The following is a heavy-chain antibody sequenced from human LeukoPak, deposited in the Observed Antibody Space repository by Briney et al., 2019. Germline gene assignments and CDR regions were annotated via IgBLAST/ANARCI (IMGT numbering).Heavy chain of an antibody. CDR2: INPNSSDT. J-gene: IGHJ4*02. V-gene: IGHV1-2*02. D-gene: IGHD3-22*01. Sequence: ASVKVSCKASGYTFTGYDMHELRQAPGQGLEGIVWINPNSSDTNYAQKFQGRVTMNKDTSISTAYMELSRPKSDDTALYYCAREFSRDTIIDYWGQGTLVTVSS. CDR3: AREFSRDTIIDY. CDR1: GYTFTGYD.